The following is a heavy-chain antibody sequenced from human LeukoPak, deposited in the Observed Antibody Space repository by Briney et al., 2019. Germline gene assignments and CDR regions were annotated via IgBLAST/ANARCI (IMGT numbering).Heavy chain of an antibody. D-gene: IGHD6-13*01. CDR2: IWYDGSNK. J-gene: IGHJ4*02. CDR3: ARDGASASSSWYEGGYYFDC. Sequence: GRSLRLSCAASGFTFSSYGMHWVRQAPGKGLEWVAVIWYDGSNKYYADSVKGRFTISRDNSKNTLYLQMNSLRAEDTAVYYCARDGASASSSWYEGGYYFDCWGQGTLVTVSS. CDR1: GFTFSSYG. V-gene: IGHV3-33*01.